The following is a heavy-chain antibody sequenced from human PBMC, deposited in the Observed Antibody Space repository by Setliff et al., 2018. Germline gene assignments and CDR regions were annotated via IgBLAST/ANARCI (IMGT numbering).Heavy chain of an antibody. V-gene: IGHV1-18*01. CDR1: GATFSSYG. Sequence: ASVKVSCKASGATFSSYGISWVRQAPGQGLEWMGWISTSNGNTNYAQKLQGRVTMTTDTPTSTAYMELRSLRSDDTAVYFCARGPPDFVVVPAAAKFDYWGQGTLVTVSS. CDR3: ARGPPDFVVVPAAAKFDY. D-gene: IGHD2-2*01. J-gene: IGHJ4*02. CDR2: ISTSNGNT.